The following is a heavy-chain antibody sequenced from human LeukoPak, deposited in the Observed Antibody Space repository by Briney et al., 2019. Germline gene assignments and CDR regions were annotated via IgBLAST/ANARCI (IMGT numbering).Heavy chain of an antibody. CDR3: ARGRNYDFWSGYYHFDY. Sequence: SETLSLTCAVSGYSISSGYYWGWIRQPPGKGLEWIGSIYHSGSTYYNPSLKSRVTISVDTSKNQFSLKLSSVTAADTAVYYCARGRNYDFWSGYYHFDYWGQGTLVTVSS. CDR2: IYHSGST. J-gene: IGHJ4*02. V-gene: IGHV4-38-2*01. CDR1: GYSISSGYY. D-gene: IGHD3-3*01.